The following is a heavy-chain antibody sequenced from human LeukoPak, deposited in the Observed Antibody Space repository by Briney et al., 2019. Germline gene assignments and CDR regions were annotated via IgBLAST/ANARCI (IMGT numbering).Heavy chain of an antibody. V-gene: IGHV3-9*01. D-gene: IGHD3-10*01. CDR3: ANGELFDY. CDR2: ISWNSGSI. J-gene: IGHJ4*02. CDR1: GFTFDDYA. Sequence: GGSVRLSCAASGFTFDDYAMHWVRQAPGKGLEWVSGISWNSGSIGYADSVKGRFTISRDNAKNSLYLQMNSLRAEDTALYYCANGELFDYWGQGTLVTVSS.